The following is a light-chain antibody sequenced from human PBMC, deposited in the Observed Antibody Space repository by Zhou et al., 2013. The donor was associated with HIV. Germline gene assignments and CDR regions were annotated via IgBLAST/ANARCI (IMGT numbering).Light chain of an antibody. J-gene: IGKJ2*04. Sequence: DIQMTQSPSTLSASVGDRVIITCRASQSIGTWLAWYQQKPGRAPKLLMSKTSSLESGVPSRFSGSGSGTEFTLTISSLQPEDFATYYCQQYHRSPCSFGQGTKLEIK. CDR1: QSIGTW. CDR3: QQYHRSPCS. CDR2: KTS. V-gene: IGKV1-5*03.